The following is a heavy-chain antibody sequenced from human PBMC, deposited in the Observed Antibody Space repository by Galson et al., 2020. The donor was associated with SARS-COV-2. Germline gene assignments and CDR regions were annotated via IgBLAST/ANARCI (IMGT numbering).Heavy chain of an antibody. J-gene: IGHJ4*02. CDR1: GLTFSSYS. CDR2: ISSSSSTI. Sequence: GGSLRLSCAASGLTFSSYSMTWVRQAPGKGLEWVSYISSSSSTIYYADSVKGRFTISRDNAKNSLYLQMNSLRAEDTAVYYCARPYCTNGVCYFYFDYWGQGTLVIVSS. D-gene: IGHD2-8*01. V-gene: IGHV3-48*01. CDR3: ARPYCTNGVCYFYFDY.